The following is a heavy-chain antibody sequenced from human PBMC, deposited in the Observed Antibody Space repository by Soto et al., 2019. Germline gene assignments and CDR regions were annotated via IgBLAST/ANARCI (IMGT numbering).Heavy chain of an antibody. J-gene: IGHJ4*02. D-gene: IGHD2-15*01. CDR1: GFTFSSYA. V-gene: IGHV3-23*01. Sequence: GGSLRLSCAASGFTFSSYAMSWVRQAPGKGLEWVSAISGSGGSTYYADSVKGRFTISRDNSKNTLYLQMNSLRAEDTAVYYCATAEPCSGGSCYVRDYWGQGTLVTVAS. CDR2: ISGSGGST. CDR3: ATAEPCSGGSCYVRDY.